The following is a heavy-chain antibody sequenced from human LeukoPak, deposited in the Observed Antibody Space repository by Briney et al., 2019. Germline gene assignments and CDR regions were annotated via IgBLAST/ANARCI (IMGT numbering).Heavy chain of an antibody. V-gene: IGHV1-46*01. CDR3: ARFDTARAFDI. CDR2: INPSGGST. D-gene: IGHD6-6*01. Sequence: GASVKVSCRASGYTFTSYYMHWVRQAPGQGLEWMGIINPSGGSTSYAQKFQGRVTMTRDTSTSTVYMELSSLRSEDTAVYYCARFDTARAFDIWGQGTMVTVSS. J-gene: IGHJ3*02. CDR1: GYTFTSYY.